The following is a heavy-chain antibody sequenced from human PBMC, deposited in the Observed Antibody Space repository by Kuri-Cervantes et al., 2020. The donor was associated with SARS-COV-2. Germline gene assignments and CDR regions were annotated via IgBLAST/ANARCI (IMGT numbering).Heavy chain of an antibody. V-gene: IGHV3-15*01. CDR2: IKSKTDGGTT. Sequence: GGSLRLSCAASGFTFSFYAMSWVRQAPGKGLEWVGRIKSKTDGGTTDYAAPVKGRFTISRDDSKNTLYLQMNSLKTEDTAVYYCTTDRGTVVVPAATGFDYWGQGTLVTVSS. D-gene: IGHD2-2*01. CDR1: GFTFSFYA. CDR3: TTDRGTVVVPAATGFDY. J-gene: IGHJ4*02.